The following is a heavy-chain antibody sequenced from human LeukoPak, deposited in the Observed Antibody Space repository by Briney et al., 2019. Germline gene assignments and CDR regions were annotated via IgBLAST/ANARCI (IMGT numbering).Heavy chain of an antibody. D-gene: IGHD2-21*02. J-gene: IGHJ3*02. Sequence: SVKVSCKASGGTFSSYAISWVRQAPGQGLEWMGRIIPIFGTANYAQKFQGRVTITTDESTSTAYMELSSLRSEDTAVYYCASLTPLYCGGGCFGFDAFDIWGQGTMVTVSS. V-gene: IGHV1-69*05. CDR1: GGTFSSYA. CDR3: ASLTPLYCGGGCFGFDAFDI. CDR2: IIPIFGTA.